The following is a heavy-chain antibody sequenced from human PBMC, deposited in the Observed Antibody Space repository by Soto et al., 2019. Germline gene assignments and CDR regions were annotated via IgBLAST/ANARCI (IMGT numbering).Heavy chain of an antibody. CDR1: GFSFSSYA. V-gene: IGHV3-23*01. CDR3: AKDEQDDILTGYYPV. CDR2: ISGSGGST. D-gene: IGHD3-9*01. Sequence: GGSLRLSCAASGFSFSSYAMSWVRQAPGKGLEWVSAISGSGGSTYYADSVKGRFTISRDNSKNTLYLQMNSLRAEDTAVYYCAKDEQDDILTGYYPVWGQGTLVTVSS. J-gene: IGHJ4*02.